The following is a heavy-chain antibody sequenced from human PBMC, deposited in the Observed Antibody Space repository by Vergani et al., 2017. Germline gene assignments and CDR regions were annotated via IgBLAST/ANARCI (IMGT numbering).Heavy chain of an antibody. CDR3: ARHEGRSGGSCYDY. Sequence: EVQLVQSGAEVKQPGASLQISCTGSGYSFTSYWIGWLRQLPGKGLEWMGIMYPGDSDTRYSPSFQGQVTISADKSISTAYLQWSSLKASDTAMYYCARHEGRSGGSCYDYWGQGTLVTVSS. J-gene: IGHJ4*02. D-gene: IGHD2-15*01. CDR2: MYPGDSDT. CDR1: GYSFTSYW. V-gene: IGHV5-51*01.